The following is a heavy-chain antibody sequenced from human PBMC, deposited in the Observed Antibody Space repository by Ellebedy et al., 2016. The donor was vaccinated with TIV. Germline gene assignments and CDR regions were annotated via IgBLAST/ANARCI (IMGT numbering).Heavy chain of an antibody. D-gene: IGHD3-9*01. CDR3: AKLGFDILTGSGGMDV. J-gene: IGHJ6*02. V-gene: IGHV3-23*01. CDR1: GFTFGNYA. Sequence: GGSLRLSCAASGFTFGNYAMSWVRRSPGKGLDWVSLISGNGEYTYYADSVKGRLTISRDNSMDTLYLQMNSLGVGDTAVYYCAKLGFDILTGSGGMDVWGQGTTVTVSS. CDR2: ISGNGEYT.